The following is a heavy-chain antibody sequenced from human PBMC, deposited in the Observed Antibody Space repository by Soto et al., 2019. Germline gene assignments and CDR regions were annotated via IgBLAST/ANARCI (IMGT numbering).Heavy chain of an antibody. CDR2: MYSSGSS. CDR3: AREWSAFAY. J-gene: IGHJ4*02. V-gene: IGHV4-59*01. Sequence: QVQLQESGPGLVKPSETLSLTCTVSGVSITSYNWTWIRQSPGKGLEWIAYMYSSGSSSYNPSLKSRATISMDPFRNQYSLQLNSATAADTAVYYCAREWSAFAYWGQGILVTVSS. D-gene: IGHD2-15*01. CDR1: GVSITSYN.